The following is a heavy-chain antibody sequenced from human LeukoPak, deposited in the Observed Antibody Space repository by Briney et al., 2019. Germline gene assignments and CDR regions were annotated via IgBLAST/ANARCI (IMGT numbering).Heavy chain of an antibody. CDR3: AKSYGDYVSGVGY. CDR2: ISYDGSNK. Sequence: GGSLRLSCAASGFTFSSYGMHWVRQAPGKGLEWVAVISYDGSNKYYADSVKGRFTISRDNSKSTLYLQMNSLRAEDTAVYYCAKSYGDYVSGVGYWGQGTLVTVSS. CDR1: GFTFSSYG. J-gene: IGHJ4*02. D-gene: IGHD4-17*01. V-gene: IGHV3-30*18.